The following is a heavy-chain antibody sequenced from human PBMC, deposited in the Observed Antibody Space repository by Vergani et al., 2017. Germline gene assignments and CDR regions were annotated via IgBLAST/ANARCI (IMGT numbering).Heavy chain of an antibody. CDR1: GGTFSSYA. Sequence: QVQLVQSGAEVKKPGSSVKVSCKASGGTFSSYAISWVRQAPGQGLEWMGGIIPIFGTANYAQKFQGRVTITADASPSTAYMELSSMRSEDTAVYYCARAPSLAVVPAAIRSWFDPGGQGTLVTVSS. CDR3: ARAPSLAVVPAAIRSWFDP. J-gene: IGHJ5*02. CDR2: IIPIFGTA. D-gene: IGHD2-2*02. V-gene: IGHV1-69*01.